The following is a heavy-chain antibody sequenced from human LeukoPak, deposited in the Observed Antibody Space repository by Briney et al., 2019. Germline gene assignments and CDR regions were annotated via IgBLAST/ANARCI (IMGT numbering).Heavy chain of an antibody. J-gene: IGHJ4*02. CDR1: GFTFSSYG. Sequence: GGSLRLSCAASGFTFSSYGMHWVRQAPGKGLEWVAVISYDGSNKYYADSVKGRFTISRDNSKNTLYLQMNSLRAEDTAVYYCAKDPYSRGNSYFDYWGQGTLVTVSS. CDR2: ISYDGSNK. D-gene: IGHD4-23*01. CDR3: AKDPYSRGNSYFDY. V-gene: IGHV3-30*18.